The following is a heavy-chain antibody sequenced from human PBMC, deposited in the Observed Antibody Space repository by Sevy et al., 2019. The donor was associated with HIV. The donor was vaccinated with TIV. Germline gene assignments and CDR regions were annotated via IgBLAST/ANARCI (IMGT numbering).Heavy chain of an antibody. CDR2: IGQSGDTT. Sequence: GGSLRLSCAASGFTFASYEMNWVRQAPGKGLEWVSCIGQSGDTTYYSDSVKGRFTISSDNAKNSPFLKMNSLRAEDAAVYYCARDLPPSATIVPHFDYWGQGTLVTVSS. V-gene: IGHV3-48*03. D-gene: IGHD1-26*01. J-gene: IGHJ4*02. CDR3: ARDLPPSATIVPHFDY. CDR1: GFTFASYE.